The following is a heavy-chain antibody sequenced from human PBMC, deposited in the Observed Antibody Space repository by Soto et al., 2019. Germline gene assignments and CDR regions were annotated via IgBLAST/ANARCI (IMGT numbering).Heavy chain of an antibody. CDR3: PRTRYYGSGSYYNPFDY. J-gene: IGHJ4*02. Sequence: QVQLVQSEAEVKKPGSSVKVSCKASGGTFSSYAISWVRQAPGQGLEWMGGIIPIFGTANYAQKFQGRVTITADESTSTAYMELSSLRSEDTAVYYCPRTRYYGSGSYYNPFDYWGQGTLVTVSS. CDR1: GGTFSSYA. D-gene: IGHD3-10*01. CDR2: IIPIFGTA. V-gene: IGHV1-69*01.